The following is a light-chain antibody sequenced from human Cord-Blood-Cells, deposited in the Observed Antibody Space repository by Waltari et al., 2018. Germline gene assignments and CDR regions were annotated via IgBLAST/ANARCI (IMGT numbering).Light chain of an antibody. CDR3: QQYNNWPPWT. J-gene: IGKJ1*01. CDR2: GAS. V-gene: IGKV3-15*01. Sequence: EIVMTQSPATLSVSPGERATLSCRASQSVSSNLAGYQQKPGQAPRLLIYGASTRATGSPAGFSGSGACTEFTLTIISLQSEDVAAYYCQQYNNWPPWTFGQGTKVEIK. CDR1: QSVSSN.